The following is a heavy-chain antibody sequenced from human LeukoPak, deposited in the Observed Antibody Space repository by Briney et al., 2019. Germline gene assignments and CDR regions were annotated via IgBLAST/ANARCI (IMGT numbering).Heavy chain of an antibody. J-gene: IGHJ4*02. CDR3: ARSDSSGWYFSGDY. Sequence: SVKVSCKASGGTFSSYAISWVRQAPGQGLEWMGGIIPIFGTANYAQKFQGRVTITADESTSTAYMELSSLRSEDTAVYYCARSDSSGWYFSGDYWGQGTPVTVSS. V-gene: IGHV1-69*13. D-gene: IGHD6-19*01. CDR1: GGTFSSYA. CDR2: IIPIFGTA.